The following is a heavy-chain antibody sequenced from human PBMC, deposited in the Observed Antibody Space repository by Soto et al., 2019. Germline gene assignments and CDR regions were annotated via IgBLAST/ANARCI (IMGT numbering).Heavy chain of an antibody. J-gene: IGHJ4*02. CDR3: AKDYSGSYFYYFDY. V-gene: IGHV3-23*01. CDR2: ISGSGGST. Sequence: EVQLLESGGGLVQPGGSLRLYCAASGFTFSSYAMSWVRQAPGKGLEWVSAISGSGGSTYYADSVKGRFTISRDNSKNTLYLQMNSLSAEDTAVYYCAKDYSGSYFYYFDYWGQGTLVTVSS. D-gene: IGHD1-26*01. CDR1: GFTFSSYA.